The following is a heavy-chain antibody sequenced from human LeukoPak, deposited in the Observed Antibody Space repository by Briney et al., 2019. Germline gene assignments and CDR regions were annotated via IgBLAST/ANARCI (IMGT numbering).Heavy chain of an antibody. D-gene: IGHD2-2*02. J-gene: IGHJ5*02. V-gene: IGHV3-21*01. CDR2: ISSSSSYI. CDR3: ARDYCSSTSCYNPLDP. Sequence: GGSLRLSCAASGFDLSNFIMNWVRQAPGKGLEWVSSISSSSSYIYYADSVKGRFTISRDNAKNSLYLQMNSLRAEDTAVYYCARDYCSSTSCYNPLDPWGQGTLVTVSS. CDR1: GFDLSNFI.